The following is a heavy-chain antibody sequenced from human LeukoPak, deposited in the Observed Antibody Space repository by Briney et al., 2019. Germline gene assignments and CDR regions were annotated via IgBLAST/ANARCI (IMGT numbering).Heavy chain of an antibody. CDR3: PLYYDSSGYYSQADY. V-gene: IGHV4-59*12. Sequence: SETLSLTCTVSGGSISSYYWSWIRQPPGKGLEWIGYIYYSGSTNYNPSLKSRVTISVDTSKNQFSLKLSSVTAADTAVYYCPLYYDSSGYYSQADYWGQGTLVTVSS. D-gene: IGHD3-22*01. CDR2: IYYSGST. CDR1: GGSISSYY. J-gene: IGHJ4*02.